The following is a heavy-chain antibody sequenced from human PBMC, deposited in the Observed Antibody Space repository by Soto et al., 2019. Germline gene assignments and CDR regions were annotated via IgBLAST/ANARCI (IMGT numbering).Heavy chain of an antibody. CDR3: ARDPAPIIVGATIYAFDI. V-gene: IGHV3-30-3*01. CDR1: GFTFSSYA. CDR2: ISYDGSNK. J-gene: IGHJ3*02. D-gene: IGHD1-26*01. Sequence: GGSLRLSCATSGFTFSSYAIHWVRQATSKGLEWVAVISYDGSNKYYADSVKGRFTISRDNSKNTLYLQMNSLRAEDTAVYYCARDPAPIIVGATIYAFDIWGQGTMVTVSS.